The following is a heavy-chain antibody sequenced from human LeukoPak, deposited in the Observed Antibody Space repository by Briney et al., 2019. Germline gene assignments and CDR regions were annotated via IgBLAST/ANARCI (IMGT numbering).Heavy chain of an antibody. Sequence: GGSLRLSCAASGFTFDDYAMHWVRQAPGKGLEWVSGISWNSGSIGYADSVKGRFTISRDNAKNSLYLQMNSLRAEDTALYYCAKDIYGGSPSAFDYWGQGTLITVSS. J-gene: IGHJ4*02. CDR2: ISWNSGSI. CDR3: AKDIYGGSPSAFDY. D-gene: IGHD4-23*01. CDR1: GFTFDDYA. V-gene: IGHV3-9*01.